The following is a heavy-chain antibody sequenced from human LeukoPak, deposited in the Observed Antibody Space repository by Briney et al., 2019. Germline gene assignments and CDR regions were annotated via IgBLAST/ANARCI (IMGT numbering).Heavy chain of an antibody. J-gene: IGHJ4*02. D-gene: IGHD5-24*01. V-gene: IGHV3-49*04. CDR1: GLHFGYYV. Sequence: GGSLRLSCAVAGLHFGYYVMSGVRQAPGKGLEWVGFIRSKAYRGTTEYAASVKGRFNISRDDSKSIAYLQMNSLKTEDTAVYYCNRGIDGYNYQFDHWGQGNLVTVSS. CDR3: NRGIDGYNYQFDH. CDR2: IRSKAYRGTT.